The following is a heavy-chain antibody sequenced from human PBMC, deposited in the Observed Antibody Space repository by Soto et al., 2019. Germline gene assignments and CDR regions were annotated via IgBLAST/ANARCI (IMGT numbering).Heavy chain of an antibody. CDR2: INDSGST. D-gene: IGHD3-22*01. Sequence: NPSETLSLTCAVYGGSFSDYSWSWIRQPPGEGLEWIGEINDSGSTNYTPSLERRVTISRDTSKNRFSLKLSSVTAADTAVYYCARGSHKLHSYDSSGFYHYVDYWGQGSLVTVSS. V-gene: IGHV4-34*01. CDR3: ARGSHKLHSYDSSGFYHYVDY. CDR1: GGSFSDYS. J-gene: IGHJ4*02.